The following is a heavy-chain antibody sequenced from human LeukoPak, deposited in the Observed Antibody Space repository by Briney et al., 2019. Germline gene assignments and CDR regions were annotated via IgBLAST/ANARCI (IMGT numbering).Heavy chain of an antibody. V-gene: IGHV1-2*02. Sequence: ASVKVSCKASGYTFIGYYIQWMRQAPGEGLEWMGWINPNSGATNYAQKFQGRVFMTRDTSISTAYMELSRLRSDDTAVYYCARDGSYYGSGSYSHIDYWGQGTLVTVSS. CDR1: GYTFIGYY. CDR3: ARDGSYYGSGSYSHIDY. J-gene: IGHJ4*02. D-gene: IGHD3-10*01. CDR2: INPNSGAT.